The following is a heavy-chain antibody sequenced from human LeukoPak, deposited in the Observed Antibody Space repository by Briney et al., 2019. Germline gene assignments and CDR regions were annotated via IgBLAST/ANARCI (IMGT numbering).Heavy chain of an antibody. CDR3: ARGRAMIVVVTDFDY. J-gene: IGHJ4*02. CDR1: GFTFSSYA. D-gene: IGHD3-22*01. CDR2: ISGSGGST. Sequence: PGGSLRLSCAASGFTFSSYAMSWVRQAPGKGLEWVSAISGSGGSTYYADSVKGRFTISRDNSKNTLYLQMNSLRAEDTAVYYCARGRAMIVVVTDFDYWGQGTLVTVSS. V-gene: IGHV3-23*01.